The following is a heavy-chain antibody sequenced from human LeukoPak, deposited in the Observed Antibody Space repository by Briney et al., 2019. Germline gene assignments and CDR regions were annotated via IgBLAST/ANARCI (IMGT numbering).Heavy chain of an antibody. D-gene: IGHD4-17*01. V-gene: IGHV1-46*01. CDR2: INPSGGST. CDR3: ARDNDYAGGYYYGMDV. Sequence: ASVKVSCKASGYTFTSYYMHWVRQAPGQGLEWMGIINPSGGSTSYAQKFQGRVTMTRDTSTSTVYMELSSLRSEDTAVYYCARDNDYAGGYYYGMDVWGQGTTVTVSS. CDR1: GYTFTSYY. J-gene: IGHJ6*02.